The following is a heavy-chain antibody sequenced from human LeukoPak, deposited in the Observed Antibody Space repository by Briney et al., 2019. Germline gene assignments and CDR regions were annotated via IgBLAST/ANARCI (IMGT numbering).Heavy chain of an antibody. CDR1: GFTFITYA. V-gene: IGHV3-64*02. CDR3: VRGGGVVAGTYDY. CDR2: ISNNGEDT. D-gene: IGHD6-19*01. J-gene: IGHJ4*02. Sequence: TGGSLRLSCVASGFTFITYAFHWVRQAPGKGLEYVSAISNNGEDTYYADSVKGRFTISRDNSKNTLYLQMGSLGAGDMAVYYCVRGGGVVAGTYDYWGQGTLVTVSS.